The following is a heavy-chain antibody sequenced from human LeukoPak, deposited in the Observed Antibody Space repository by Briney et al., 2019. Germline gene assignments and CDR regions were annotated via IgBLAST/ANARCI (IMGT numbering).Heavy chain of an antibody. J-gene: IGHJ6*04. CDR1: GGSISSYY. CDR3: ARTLAYCGGECYHLYYYYGMDV. Sequence: SETLSLTCTVSGGSISSYYWSWIRQPPGKGLEWIGYIYYSGSTNYNPSLQSRGTISVDTSKNQFPLKLSSVTAADTAVYYCARTLAYCGGECYHLYYYYGMDVWGKGTMVTVSS. CDR2: IYYSGST. V-gene: IGHV4-59*01. D-gene: IGHD2-21*01.